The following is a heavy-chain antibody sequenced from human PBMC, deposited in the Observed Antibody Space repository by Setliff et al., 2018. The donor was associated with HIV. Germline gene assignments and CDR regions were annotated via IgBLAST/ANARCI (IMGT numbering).Heavy chain of an antibody. Sequence: GGSLRLSCAGSGFMFSDYWLHWVRQAPGKGLEWVADIKDDESEKRYVDSVKGRFTISRDNAKNSLYLQMNSLRAEDTALYYCVRVRYSDEGLDYWGQGTLVTVSS. J-gene: IGHJ4*02. CDR3: VRVRYSDEGLDY. V-gene: IGHV3-7*01. CDR1: GFMFSDYW. D-gene: IGHD5-12*01. CDR2: IKDDESEK.